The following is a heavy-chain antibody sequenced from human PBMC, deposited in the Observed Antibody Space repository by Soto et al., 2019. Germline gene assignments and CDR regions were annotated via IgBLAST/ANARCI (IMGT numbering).Heavy chain of an antibody. Sequence: ASVKVSCKASGYTFTSYAMHWVRQAPGQRLEWMGWINAGNGNTKYSQKFQGRVTITRDTSASTAYMELSSLRSEDTAVYYCARGGSGITGTTHAFDIWGQGTMVTVSS. CDR2: INAGNGNT. V-gene: IGHV1-3*01. D-gene: IGHD1-20*01. CDR1: GYTFTSYA. J-gene: IGHJ3*02. CDR3: ARGGSGITGTTHAFDI.